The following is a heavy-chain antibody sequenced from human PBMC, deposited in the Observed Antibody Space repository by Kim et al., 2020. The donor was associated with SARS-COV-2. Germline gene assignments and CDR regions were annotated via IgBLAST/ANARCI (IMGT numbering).Heavy chain of an antibody. CDR2: IYSGGNT. V-gene: IGHV3-53*01. D-gene: IGHD5-12*01. CDR3: ARAPYSGYPGSFDF. J-gene: IGHJ4*02. CDR1: GFTVSSNY. Sequence: GGSLRLSCAASGFTVSSNYMSWVRQAPGKGLEWVSVIYSGGNTYYADAVKGRFTISRDNSKNTLYFQMNSLRVEDTAMYYCARAPYSGYPGSFDFWGQGTLVTVSS.